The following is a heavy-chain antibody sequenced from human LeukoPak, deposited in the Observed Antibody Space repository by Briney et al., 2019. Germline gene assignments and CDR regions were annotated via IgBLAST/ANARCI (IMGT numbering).Heavy chain of an antibody. Sequence: KPSETLSLTCTVSGGSLSSYYLSWIRQPAGKGLEWIGRIYTSGSTNYNPSLKSRVTMSVDTSKNQCSLKVSSMTAADTAVYYCARDRGYSSSWYYYYYMDVWGKGTTVTVSS. V-gene: IGHV4-4*07. J-gene: IGHJ6*03. CDR2: IYTSGST. CDR1: GGSLSSYY. D-gene: IGHD6-13*01. CDR3: ARDRGYSSSWYYYYYMDV.